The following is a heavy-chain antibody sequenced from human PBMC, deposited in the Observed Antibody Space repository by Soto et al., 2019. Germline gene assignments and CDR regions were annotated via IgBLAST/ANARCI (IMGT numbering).Heavy chain of an antibody. CDR2: ISSSGSTI. CDR3: PRDHGQYYYDSSGYYLGDAFDI. Sequence: GGSLRLSCAASGFTFSSYAMNWVRQAPGKGLEWVSYISSSGSTIYYADSVKGRFTISRDNAKTSLYLQMNSLRAEDTAVYYCPRDHGQYYYDSSGYYLGDAFDIWGQGTMVTVS. J-gene: IGHJ3*02. D-gene: IGHD3-22*01. V-gene: IGHV3-48*03. CDR1: GFTFSSYA.